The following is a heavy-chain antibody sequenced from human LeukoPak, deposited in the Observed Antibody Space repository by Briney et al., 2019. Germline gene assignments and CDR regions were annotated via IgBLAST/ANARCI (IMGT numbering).Heavy chain of an antibody. CDR1: GGSISSGDYY. J-gene: IGHJ4*02. V-gene: IGHV4-30-4*01. CDR2: IYYSGST. CDR3: ARVGDYVRGSYRSFDY. D-gene: IGHD3-16*02. Sequence: PSQTLSLTCTVSGGSISSGDYYWSWIRQPPGKGLEWIGYIYYSGSTYYNPSLKSRVTISVDTSKNQFSLKLSSVTAADTAVYYCARVGDYVRGSYRSFDYWGQGTLVTVSS.